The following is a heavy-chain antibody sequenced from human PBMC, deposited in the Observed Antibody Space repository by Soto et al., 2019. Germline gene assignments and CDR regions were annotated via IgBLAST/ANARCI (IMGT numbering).Heavy chain of an antibody. CDR2: ISGSGGST. CDR3: ANGLCGGIHFDY. J-gene: IGHJ4*02. CDR1: GFTFSSYA. V-gene: IGHV3-23*01. Sequence: GGSLRLSCAASGFTFSSYAMTWVRQAPGKGLEWVSAISGSGGSTYYADSVKGQFTISRDNSKNTLYLQLNSLRAEDTAVYYCANGLCGGIHFDYWGQGILVTVSS. D-gene: IGHD2-21*01.